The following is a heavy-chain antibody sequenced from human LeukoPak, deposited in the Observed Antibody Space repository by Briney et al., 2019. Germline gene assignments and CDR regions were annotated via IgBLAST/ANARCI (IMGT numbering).Heavy chain of an antibody. D-gene: IGHD1-7*01. J-gene: IGHJ4*02. CDR1: GFTFDDYA. CDR3: AKDGSAGTTPPFFDY. CDR2: ISWNSGSI. V-gene: IGHV3-9*01. Sequence: GRSLRLSCAAPGFTFDDYAMHWVRQAPGKGLEWVSGISWNSGSIGYADSVKGRFTISRDNAKNSLYLQMSSLRAEDTALYYCAKDGSAGTTPPFFDYWGQGTLVTVSS.